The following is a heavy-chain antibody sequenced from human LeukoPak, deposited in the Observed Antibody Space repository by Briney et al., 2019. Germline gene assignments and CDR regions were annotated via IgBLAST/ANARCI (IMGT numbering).Heavy chain of an antibody. J-gene: IGHJ5*02. Sequence: PGGSLRLSCAASGFTFSSYAMHWVRQAPGKGLEWVALISYDGSNKYYADSVKGRFTISRDNSKNTLYLQMNSLRTEDTAVYYCARGADGVSSNSRGWFDPWGQGTLVTVSS. D-gene: IGHD2-15*01. V-gene: IGHV3-30*04. CDR2: ISYDGSNK. CDR3: ARGADGVSSNSRGWFDP. CDR1: GFTFSSYA.